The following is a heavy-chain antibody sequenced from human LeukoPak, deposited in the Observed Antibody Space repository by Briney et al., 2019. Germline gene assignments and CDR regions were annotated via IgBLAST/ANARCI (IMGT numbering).Heavy chain of an antibody. J-gene: IGHJ4*02. CDR1: GGSISSSSYY. D-gene: IGHD1-7*01. CDR3: ARNNWNYVIDY. CDR2: IYYSGST. V-gene: IGHV4-39*01. Sequence: SETPSLTCTVSGGSISSSSYYWGWIRQPPGKGLEWIGSIYYSGSTYYNPSLKSRVTISVDTSKNQFSLKLSSVTAADTAVYYCARNNWNYVIDYWGQGTLVTVSS.